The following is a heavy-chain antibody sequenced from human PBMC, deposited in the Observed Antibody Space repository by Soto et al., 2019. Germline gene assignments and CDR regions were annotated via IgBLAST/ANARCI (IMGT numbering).Heavy chain of an antibody. D-gene: IGHD5-12*01. Sequence: LRLSCAASGFTFDDYAMHWVRQAPGKGLEWVSGISWNSGSIGYADSVKGRFTISRDNAKNSLYLQMNSLRAEDTAVYYCAKDHRGYSRYYYYYYGMDVWGQGPTGTVSS. CDR1: GFTFDDYA. CDR3: AKDHRGYSRYYYYYYGMDV. V-gene: IGHV3-9*01. J-gene: IGHJ6*02. CDR2: ISWNSGSI.